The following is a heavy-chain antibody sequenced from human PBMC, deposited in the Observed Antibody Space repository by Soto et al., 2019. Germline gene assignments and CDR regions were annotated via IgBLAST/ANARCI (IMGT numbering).Heavy chain of an antibody. CDR2: IKRKTDGGTA. D-gene: IGHD3-3*01. CDR3: ARDASYYSLWSGYYPSRNGMDV. CDR1: EFPFGNAW. J-gene: IGHJ6*02. Sequence: VQLVEYGGGLAKPGGSLRLSCVASEFPFGNAWMSWVRQAPGKGLEWVGRIKRKTDGGTADYAAPVRGRFTISRDDSKNTLYLQMNSLRADDTAVYYCARDASYYSLWSGYYPSRNGMDVWGQGTTVTVSS. V-gene: IGHV3-15*01.